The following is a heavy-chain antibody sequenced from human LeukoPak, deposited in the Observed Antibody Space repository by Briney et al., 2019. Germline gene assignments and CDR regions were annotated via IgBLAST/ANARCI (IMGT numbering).Heavy chain of an antibody. CDR3: AADLKQGGSSWYPLDY. V-gene: IGHV1-58*01. D-gene: IGHD6-13*01. CDR2: IVVASGNT. Sequence: GASVKVSCKASGFTFRQARGQRLEWIGWIVVASGNTNYERVTITRDMSTSTAYMELSSLRSEDTAVYYCAADLKQGGSSWYPLDYWGQGTLVTVSS. CDR1: GFTF. J-gene: IGHJ4*02.